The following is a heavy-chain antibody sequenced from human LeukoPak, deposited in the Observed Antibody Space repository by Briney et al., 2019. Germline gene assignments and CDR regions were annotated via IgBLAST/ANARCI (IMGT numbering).Heavy chain of an antibody. J-gene: IGHJ6*03. CDR3: ARDPVPAAIHYYYYYMDV. V-gene: IGHV1-2*06. CDR1: GYTFTGYH. CDR2: INPNSGGT. D-gene: IGHD2-2*01. Sequence: ASVKVSCKASGYTFTGYHIHWVRQAPGQGLEWMGRINPNSGGTNYAQKFQGRVTMTRDTSISTAYMELSRLRSDDTAVYYCARDPVPAAIHYYYYYMDVWGKGTTVTVSS.